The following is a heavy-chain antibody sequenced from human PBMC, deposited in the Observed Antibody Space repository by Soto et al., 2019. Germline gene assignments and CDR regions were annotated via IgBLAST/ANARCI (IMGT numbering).Heavy chain of an antibody. V-gene: IGHV3-48*03. Sequence: GGSLRLSCAASGFTFSSYEMNWVRQAPGKGLEWVSYISSSGSTIYYADSVKGRFTISRDNAKNSLYLQMNSLRAEDTAVYYCARGTNYDFWSGYYTPWFDPWGQGTLVTVSS. J-gene: IGHJ5*02. CDR3: ARGTNYDFWSGYYTPWFDP. CDR2: ISSSGSTI. D-gene: IGHD3-3*01. CDR1: GFTFSSYE.